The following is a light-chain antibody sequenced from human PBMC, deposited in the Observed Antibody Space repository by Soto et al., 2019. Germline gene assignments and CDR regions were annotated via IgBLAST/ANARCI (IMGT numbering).Light chain of an antibody. CDR3: QQSYSTPLYT. J-gene: IGKJ2*01. CDR1: QSISSY. V-gene: IGKV1-39*01. Sequence: DIQMTQSPSSLSASVGDRVTITCRASQSISSYLNWYQQKPWQAPKLLIYAASSLQSGVPSRFSGGGSGTDFTLTISSLQPEDFATYYCQQSYSTPLYTFGQGTKLEIK. CDR2: AAS.